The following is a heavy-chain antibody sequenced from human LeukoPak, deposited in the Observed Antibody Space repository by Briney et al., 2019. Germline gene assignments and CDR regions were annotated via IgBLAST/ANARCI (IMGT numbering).Heavy chain of an antibody. Sequence: PGGSLRLSCAASGFTFSDAWMTWVRQAQGKGLEWVGRIKRKTDGGTTDYAAPVKGRFIISRDDSKCTLYLQMNSLETEEAGMYYCTTAFIEARPWGHGTLVTVSS. CDR1: GFTFSDAW. D-gene: IGHD6-6*01. CDR2: IKRKTDGGTT. V-gene: IGHV3-15*01. CDR3: TTAFIEARP. J-gene: IGHJ5*02.